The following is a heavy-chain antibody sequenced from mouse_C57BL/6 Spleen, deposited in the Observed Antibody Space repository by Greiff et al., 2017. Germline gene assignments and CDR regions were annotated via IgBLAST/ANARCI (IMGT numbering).Heavy chain of an antibody. CDR2: IYPGSGNT. CDR3: ARWGAQATYAMDY. CDR1: GYTFTDYY. Sequence: QVQLKQSGAELVRPGASVKLSCKASGYTFTDYYINWVKQRPGQGLEWIARIYPGSGNTYYNEKFKGKATLTAEKSSSTAYMQLSSLTSEDSAVYFCARWGAQATYAMDYWGQGTSVTVSS. V-gene: IGHV1-76*01. D-gene: IGHD3-2*02. J-gene: IGHJ4*01.